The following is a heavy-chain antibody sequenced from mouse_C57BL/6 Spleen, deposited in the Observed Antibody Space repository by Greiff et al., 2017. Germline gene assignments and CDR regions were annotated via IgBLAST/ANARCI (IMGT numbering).Heavy chain of an antibody. V-gene: IGHV1-69*01. Sequence: QVQLQQPGAELVMPGASVKLSCKASGYTFTSYWMHWVKQRPRQGLEWIGEIDPSDSYTNYNQKFKGKSTLTVDKSSSTAYMQLSSLTSEDSAVYYCARGGNYRYWYFDVWGTGTTVTVSS. J-gene: IGHJ1*03. CDR3: ARGGNYRYWYFDV. CDR2: IDPSDSYT. D-gene: IGHD2-1*01. CDR1: GYTFTSYW.